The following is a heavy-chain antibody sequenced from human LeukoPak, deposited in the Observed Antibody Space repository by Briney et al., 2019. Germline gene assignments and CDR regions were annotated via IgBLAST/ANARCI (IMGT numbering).Heavy chain of an antibody. CDR3: ARSRSEVVSDAFDI. D-gene: IGHD3-22*01. J-gene: IGHJ3*02. CDR2: ISAYNGNT. CDR1: GYTFTSYG. Sequence: ASVTVSCRASGYTFTSYGISWVRQAPGQGLEWMGWISAYNGNTNYAQKLQGRVTMTTDTSTSTAYMELRSLRSDDTAVYYCARSRSEVVSDAFDIWGQGTMVTVSS. V-gene: IGHV1-18*01.